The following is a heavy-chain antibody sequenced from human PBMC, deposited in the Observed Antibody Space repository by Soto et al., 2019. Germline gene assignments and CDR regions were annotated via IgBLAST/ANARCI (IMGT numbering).Heavy chain of an antibody. V-gene: IGHV3-74*01. Sequence: EVQLVESGGGLVQPGGSLRLSCAASGFILRSYWMHWVRQAPGKGLVWVSHITNDGTGTTYADSVKGRFTISRDNAKSTLYLQMNSLRADDTAIYYCARGMQGSRYFDVWGRCTLVTVSS. J-gene: IGHJ2*01. CDR3: ARGMQGSRYFDV. CDR2: ITNDGTGT. CDR1: GFILRSYW.